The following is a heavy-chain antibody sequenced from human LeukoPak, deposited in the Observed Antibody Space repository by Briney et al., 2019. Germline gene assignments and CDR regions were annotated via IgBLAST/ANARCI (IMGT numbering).Heavy chain of an antibody. Sequence: SETLSLTCSVSGGSINSNYWNWVRQTPGKGLEWFGDVYYSGSTTYNPSLKRRVTISVDTSKNQLSLKVRSVTAADTAVYYCARGGLLYNSSGYCDTWGQGTLVTVSS. D-gene: IGHD3-22*01. CDR3: ARGGLLYNSSGYCDT. J-gene: IGHJ5*02. CDR1: GGSINSNY. V-gene: IGHV4-59*01. CDR2: VYYSGST.